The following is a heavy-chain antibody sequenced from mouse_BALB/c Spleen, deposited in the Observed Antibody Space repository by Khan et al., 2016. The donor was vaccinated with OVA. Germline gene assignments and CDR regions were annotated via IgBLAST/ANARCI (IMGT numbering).Heavy chain of an antibody. CDR3: ARGNWAY. CDR2: INSGSTTI. Sequence: EVQVVESGGGLVQPGGSRKLSCAASGFTFSSFGMHWVRQAPEKGLEWVAYINSGSTTIYYADPVKGPFTISRDNPKNTLFLQMTSLRSEDTAMYYCARGNWAYWGQGTTLTVSS. CDR1: GFTFSSFG. J-gene: IGHJ2*01. V-gene: IGHV5-17*02. D-gene: IGHD4-1*01.